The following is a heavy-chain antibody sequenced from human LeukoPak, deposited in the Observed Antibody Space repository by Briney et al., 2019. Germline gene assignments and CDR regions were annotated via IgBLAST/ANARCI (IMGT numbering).Heavy chain of an antibody. V-gene: IGHV4-59*01. CDR3: ARGVYYHAY. CDR1: GGSISTNS. CDR2: ISNTGNT. Sequence: SETLSLTCTVSGGSISTNSWSWVRQPPGKGLEWIGYISNTGNTNYNPSLRSRVTISVDTSKNQFSLKLTSVTAADTGVYYCARGVYYHAYWGQGTLVTVSS. J-gene: IGHJ4*02. D-gene: IGHD3-22*01.